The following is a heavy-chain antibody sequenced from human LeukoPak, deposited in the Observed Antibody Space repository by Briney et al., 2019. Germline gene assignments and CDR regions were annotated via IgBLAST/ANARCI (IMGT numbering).Heavy chain of an antibody. D-gene: IGHD3-9*01. CDR3: ARQRTSYDILTGYHPDAFDI. CDR1: GGSISSYY. J-gene: IGHJ3*02. Sequence: SETLSLTCTVSGGSISSYYWSWIRQPPGKGLEWIGYIYYSGSTNYNPSLKSRVTISVDTSKNQFSLKLSSVTAADTAVYYCARQRTSYDILTGYHPDAFDIWGQGTMVTVSS. V-gene: IGHV4-59*08. CDR2: IYYSGST.